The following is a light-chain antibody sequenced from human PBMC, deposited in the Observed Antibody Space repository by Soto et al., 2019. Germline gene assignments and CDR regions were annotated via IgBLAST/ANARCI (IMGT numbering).Light chain of an antibody. J-gene: IGLJ2*01. V-gene: IGLV2-14*01. CDR3: SSYTSSNTVV. CDR1: SSDIGGYNY. CDR2: AVS. Sequence: QSALTQPASVSGSPGQSITISCTGTSSDIGGYNYVSWYQQYPGKAPKFMIYAVSNRPSGVSNRFSGSKSGNTASLTISGLQAEDEADYYCSSYTSSNTVVFGGGTKLTVL.